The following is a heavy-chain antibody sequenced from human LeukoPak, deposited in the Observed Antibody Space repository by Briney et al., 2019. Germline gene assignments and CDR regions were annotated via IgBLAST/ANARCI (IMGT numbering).Heavy chain of an antibody. J-gene: IGHJ6*02. CDR2: IYYSGIT. D-gene: IGHD4-17*01. CDR1: GGSLSSGDYY. CDR3: ARHVGTTVTTGKGEMVSYYYYGMDV. Sequence: SETLSLTCTVSGGSLSSGDYYWSWIRQPPGKGLEWIGYIYYSGITYYNLSLRSRFTISVDTSKNQFSLKLSSVTAADTAVYYCARHVGTTVTTGKGEMVSYYYYGMDVWGQGTTVTVSS. V-gene: IGHV4-30-4*08.